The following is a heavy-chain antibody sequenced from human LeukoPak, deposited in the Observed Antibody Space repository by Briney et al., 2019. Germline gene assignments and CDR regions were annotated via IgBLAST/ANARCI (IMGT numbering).Heavy chain of an antibody. D-gene: IGHD3-9*01. CDR1: GFTFSSYG. CDR3: ARLVITSAFDY. V-gene: IGHV3-30*03. Sequence: PGRSLRLSCAASGFTFSSYGMHWVRQAPGKGLEWVAVISHDGSNKYYADSAKGRFTISRDNSKNTLYLQMNSLSAEDTAVYYCARLVITSAFDYWGQGTLVTVSS. CDR2: ISHDGSNK. J-gene: IGHJ4*02.